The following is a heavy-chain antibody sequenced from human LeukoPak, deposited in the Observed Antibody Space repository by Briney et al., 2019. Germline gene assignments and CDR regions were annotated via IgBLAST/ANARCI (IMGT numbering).Heavy chain of an antibody. D-gene: IGHD3-22*01. V-gene: IGHV4-31*03. CDR1: GGSISSGGYY. Sequence: SETLSLTCTVSGGSISSGGYYWSWIRQHPGKGLEWIGYIYYSGSTYYNPSLKSRVTISVDTSKNQFSLKLSSVTAADTAVYYCARVANYYGSSGYYYGAFDIWGQGTMVTVSS. CDR2: IYYSGST. CDR3: ARVANYYGSSGYYYGAFDI. J-gene: IGHJ3*02.